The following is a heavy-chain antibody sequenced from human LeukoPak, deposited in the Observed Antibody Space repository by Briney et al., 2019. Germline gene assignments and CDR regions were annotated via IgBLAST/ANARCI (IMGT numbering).Heavy chain of an antibody. Sequence: GGSLRLSCAVSGITFRNIAMHWVRQAPGKGLEWVAFIRADGSNTKYADSVKGRFTISRDNTKNTLYLQMNSLRPEDTATYYCDCSSATCYAAGDYWGQGTLVTVSS. D-gene: IGHD2-2*01. V-gene: IGHV3-30*02. CDR1: GITFRNIA. CDR3: DCSSATCYAAGDY. CDR2: IRADGSNT. J-gene: IGHJ4*02.